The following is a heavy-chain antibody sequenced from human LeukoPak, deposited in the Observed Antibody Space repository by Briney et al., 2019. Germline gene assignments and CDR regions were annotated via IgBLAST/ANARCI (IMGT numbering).Heavy chain of an antibody. CDR3: AKTLPDEYVWGSSFDL. V-gene: IGHV4-31*03. CDR2: IYYSGST. Sequence: KASQTLSLTCTVSGGSISSGGYYWSWIRQHPGKGLEWIGYIYYSGSTYYNPSLKSRVTTSVDTSKNQFSMRLNSVTAADTAVYYCAKTLPDEYVWGSSFDLWGQGTLVTVSS. CDR1: GGSISSGGYY. D-gene: IGHD3-16*01. J-gene: IGHJ4*02.